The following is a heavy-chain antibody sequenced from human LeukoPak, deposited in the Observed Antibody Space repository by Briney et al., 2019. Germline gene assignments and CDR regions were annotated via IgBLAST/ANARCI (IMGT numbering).Heavy chain of an antibody. D-gene: IGHD6-19*01. CDR1: GFTFSSYW. CDR3: AVVAGRFPPDY. Sequence: GGSLRLSCAASGFTFSSYWMHWVRQAPGKGLEWVAFTSFDESNKFYADSVEGRFTISRDNSKKILFLQMDNLRVDDTAMYYCAVVAGRFPPDYWGQGTLVTVSS. J-gene: IGHJ4*02. V-gene: IGHV3-30*19. CDR2: TSFDESNK.